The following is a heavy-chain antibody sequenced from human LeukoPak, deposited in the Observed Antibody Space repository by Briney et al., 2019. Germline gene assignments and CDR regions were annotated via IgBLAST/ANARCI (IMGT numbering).Heavy chain of an antibody. CDR2: INPNSGGT. CDR1: GYTFTAYY. J-gene: IGHJ3*02. Sequence: ASVKVSCKASGYTFTAYYMHWVRQAPGQGREWVGRINPNSGGTNYAQKFQDRVTMTRDTSISTAYMELSRLRSDDTAVYYCARQLSPFAFDIWGQGTMVTISS. D-gene: IGHD5-18*01. V-gene: IGHV1-2*06. CDR3: ARQLSPFAFDI.